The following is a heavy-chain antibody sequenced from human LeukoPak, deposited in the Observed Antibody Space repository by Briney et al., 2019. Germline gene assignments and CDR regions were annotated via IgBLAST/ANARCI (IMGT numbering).Heavy chain of an antibody. Sequence: SETLSLTCSVSGYPISSVYYWGWIRRPPGKGLEWIASINHGGSTDYNPSLKSRVIMSIDTSKNHFSLKLTSVTAADTAVYYCARGPDYGGNSVTHYFDCWGQGTLVTVSS. J-gene: IGHJ4*02. CDR1: GYPISSVYY. V-gene: IGHV4-38-2*02. CDR2: INHGGST. CDR3: ARGPDYGGNSVTHYFDC. D-gene: IGHD4-23*01.